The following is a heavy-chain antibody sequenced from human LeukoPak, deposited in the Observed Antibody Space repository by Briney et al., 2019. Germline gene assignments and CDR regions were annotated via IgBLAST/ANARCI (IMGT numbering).Heavy chain of an antibody. CDR3: AKDVQSWPTYFDY. CDR1: GFTVSSNY. D-gene: IGHD1-1*01. CDR2: FYSGGSR. V-gene: IGHV3-53*01. Sequence: GGSLRLSCAASGFTVSSNYMSWVRQAPGKGLEWVSVFYSGGSRYYADSVKGRLTISRDNSKNTLYFQMNSLRAEDTAVYYCAKDVQSWPTYFDYWGQGTLVTVSS. J-gene: IGHJ4*02.